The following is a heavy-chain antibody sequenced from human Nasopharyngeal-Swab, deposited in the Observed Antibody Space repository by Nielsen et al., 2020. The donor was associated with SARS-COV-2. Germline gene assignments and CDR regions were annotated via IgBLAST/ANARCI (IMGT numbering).Heavy chain of an antibody. Sequence: ETLSLTCKGSGYNFATSWIGWVRQMPGKGLEWMGIIYPGDSDTRYSPSFQGQVTISADKSISTAYLQWHNLKASDTAIYYCARQLQSFDPWGQGTLVTVSS. CDR3: ARQLQSFDP. V-gene: IGHV5-51*01. CDR1: GYNFATSW. J-gene: IGHJ5*02. CDR2: IYPGDSDT. D-gene: IGHD2-21*02.